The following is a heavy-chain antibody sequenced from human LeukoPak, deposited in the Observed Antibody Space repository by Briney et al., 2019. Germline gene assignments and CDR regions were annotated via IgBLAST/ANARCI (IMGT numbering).Heavy chain of an antibody. Sequence: GESLKISCKGSGYSFTNYWIGWVRQMPGKGLEWMGIIYPGDSDTRYSPSFQGQVTISADKSITTAYQQWSSLKASDTAMYYCARLLNYDDLDYWGQGTLVTVSS. D-gene: IGHD3-22*01. CDR1: GYSFTNYW. CDR3: ARLLNYDDLDY. V-gene: IGHV5-51*01. J-gene: IGHJ4*02. CDR2: IYPGDSDT.